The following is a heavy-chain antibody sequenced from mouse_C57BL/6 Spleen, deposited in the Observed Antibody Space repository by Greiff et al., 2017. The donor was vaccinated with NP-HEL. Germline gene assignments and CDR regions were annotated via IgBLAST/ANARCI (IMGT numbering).Heavy chain of an antibody. J-gene: IGHJ2*01. V-gene: IGHV3-6*01. Sequence: EVQLQQSGPGLVKPSQSLSLTCSVTGYSITSGYYWNWIRQFPGNKLEWMGYISYDGSNNYNPSLKNRISITRDTSKNQFFLKLNSVTTEDTATHYCARGCPFDYWGQGTTLTVSS. CDR3: ARGCPFDY. CDR1: GYSITSGYY. CDR2: ISYDGSN. D-gene: IGHD6-1*01.